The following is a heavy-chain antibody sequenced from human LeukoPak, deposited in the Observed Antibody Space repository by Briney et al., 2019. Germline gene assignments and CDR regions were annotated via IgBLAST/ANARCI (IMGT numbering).Heavy chain of an antibody. CDR3: AKAPLLVVVMKTVWFDP. V-gene: IGHV3-21*04. Sequence: GGSLRLSCAASGFTFSSYSMNWVRQAPGKGLEWVSSISSSSSYIYYADSVKGRFTISRDNAKNTLYLQMNSLRAEDTAVYYCAKAPLLVVVMKTVWFDPWGQGTLVTVSS. J-gene: IGHJ5*02. D-gene: IGHD3-22*01. CDR1: GFTFSSYS. CDR2: ISSSSSYI.